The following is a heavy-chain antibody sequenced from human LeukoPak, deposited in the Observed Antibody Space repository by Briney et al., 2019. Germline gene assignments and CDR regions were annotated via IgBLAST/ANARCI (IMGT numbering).Heavy chain of an antibody. V-gene: IGHV3-7*04. D-gene: IGHD2-2*01. J-gene: IGHJ4*02. CDR3: ARVYCSSTSCYGGFDY. CDR2: IKQDGSEK. CDR1: GFTFSSYW. Sequence: GGSLRLSCAASGFTFSSYWMSWVRQAPGKGLEWVANIKQDGSEKYYVDSVKGRFTISRDNAKNSLYLQMNSLRAEDTAVYYCARVYCSSTSCYGGFDYWGQGALVTVSS.